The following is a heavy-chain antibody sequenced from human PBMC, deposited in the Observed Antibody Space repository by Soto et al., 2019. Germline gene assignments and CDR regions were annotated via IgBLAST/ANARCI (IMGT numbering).Heavy chain of an antibody. CDR1: GFTFSSYG. CDR3: ARWGGTIFTLDY. D-gene: IGHD3-9*01. J-gene: IGHJ4*02. CDR2: IWYDGSNK. V-gene: IGHV3-33*01. Sequence: SLRLSCAVSGFTFSSYGMHWVRQAPGKGLEWVAVIWYDGSNKYYADSVKGRFTISRDNSKNTLYLQMNSLRAEDTAVYYCARWGGTIFTLDYWGQGTLVTVS.